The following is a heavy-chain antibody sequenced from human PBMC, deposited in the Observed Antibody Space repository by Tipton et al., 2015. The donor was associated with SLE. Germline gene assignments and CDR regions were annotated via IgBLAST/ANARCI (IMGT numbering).Heavy chain of an antibody. CDR1: GFTVGSNY. D-gene: IGHD1-26*01. Sequence: GSLRLSCAASGFTVGSNYMSWVRQAPGKGLEWVSVIYSGGSTYCADSVKGRFTISRDNSKNTLYLQMNSLRAEDTAVYYCARDRPPWERSSGGYFDYWGQGTLVTVSS. CDR2: IYSGGST. CDR3: ARDRPPWERSSGGYFDY. V-gene: IGHV3-66*01. J-gene: IGHJ4*02.